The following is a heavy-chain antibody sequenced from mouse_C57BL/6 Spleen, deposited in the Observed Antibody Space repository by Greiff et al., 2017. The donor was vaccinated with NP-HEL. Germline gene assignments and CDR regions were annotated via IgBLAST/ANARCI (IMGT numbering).Heavy chain of an antibody. Sequence: EVMLVESEGGLVQPGRSLKLSCTASGFTFSDYYMAWVRQVPEKGLEWVANINYDGSSTYYLDSLKSRFIISRDNAKNILYLQMSRLKSEDTATYYCARGNDGYYRGYAMDYWGQGTSVTVSS. J-gene: IGHJ4*01. V-gene: IGHV5-16*01. CDR2: INYDGSST. CDR3: ARGNDGYYRGYAMDY. D-gene: IGHD2-3*01. CDR1: GFTFSDYY.